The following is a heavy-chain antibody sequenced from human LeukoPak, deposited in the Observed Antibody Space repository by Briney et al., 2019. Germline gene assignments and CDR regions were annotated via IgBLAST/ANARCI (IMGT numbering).Heavy chain of an antibody. Sequence: SETLSLTCTVSGGFISSSSYYWGWIRQPPGKGLEWIGSIYYSGSTYYNPSLKSRVTISVDTSKNQFSLKLSSVTAADTAVYYCASTLTGYSSGWVDYWGQGTLVTVSS. J-gene: IGHJ4*02. CDR1: GGFISSSSYY. V-gene: IGHV4-39*01. D-gene: IGHD6-19*01. CDR2: IYYSGST. CDR3: ASTLTGYSSGWVDY.